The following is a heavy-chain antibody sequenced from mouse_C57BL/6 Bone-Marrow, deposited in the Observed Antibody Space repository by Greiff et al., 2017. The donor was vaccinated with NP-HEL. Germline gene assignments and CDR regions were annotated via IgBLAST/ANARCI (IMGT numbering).Heavy chain of an antibody. J-gene: IGHJ1*03. CDR1: GYTFTDYY. Sequence: DVQLQESGPELVKPGASVKISCKASGYTFTDYYMNWVKQSHGKSLEWIGDINPNNGGTSYNQKFKGKATLTVDKSSSTAYMELRSLTSEDSAVYYCARRYSGPPWYCDVWGTGTTVTVSS. CDR3: ARRYSGPPWYCDV. V-gene: IGHV1-26*01. CDR2: INPNNGGT. D-gene: IGHD2-14*01.